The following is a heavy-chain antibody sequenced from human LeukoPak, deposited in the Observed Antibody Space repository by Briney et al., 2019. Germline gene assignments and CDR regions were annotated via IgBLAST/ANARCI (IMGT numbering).Heavy chain of an antibody. CDR3: AKDTFGSSSRLLPFDN. J-gene: IGHJ4*02. CDR2: STGSGGGT. Sequence: GGSLRLSCAASGFTFSSYAMSWVRQAPGKGLEWVSTSTGSGGGTYYADSVKGRFTISRDNSKNTLYLQMNSLRVDDTAVYYCAKDTFGSSSRLLPFDNWGLGTLVTVSS. V-gene: IGHV3-23*01. D-gene: IGHD6-6*01. CDR1: GFTFSSYA.